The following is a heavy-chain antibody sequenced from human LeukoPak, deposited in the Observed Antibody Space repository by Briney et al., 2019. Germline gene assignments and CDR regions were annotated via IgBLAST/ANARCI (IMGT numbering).Heavy chain of an antibody. J-gene: IGHJ5*02. Sequence: PSETLSLPYTVSGGSISNYYWSWLRQSPGKELEWIAHVYYTGTTIYSPSLKSRLTVSVDPSKNQFSLNLSSVTAADTAVYYCARDAGYRSRLNYFDPWGQGTLVTVSS. CDR1: GGSISNYY. CDR2: VYYTGTT. D-gene: IGHD5-24*01. V-gene: IGHV4-59*01. CDR3: ARDAGYRSRLNYFDP.